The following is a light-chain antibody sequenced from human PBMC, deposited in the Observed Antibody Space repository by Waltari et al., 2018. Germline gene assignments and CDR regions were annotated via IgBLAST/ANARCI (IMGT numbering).Light chain of an antibody. Sequence: DIQTTQSPSSLSAAVGDRLPITCRASQSISNYLNWYQQKPGKAPKLLISDTSSLQSGVPSRFSGRGSGTDFTLTISSLQAEDLATYYCQQSYSPLSTFGQGTKVEIK. CDR2: DTS. J-gene: IGKJ1*01. CDR1: QSISNY. V-gene: IGKV1-39*01. CDR3: QQSYSPLST.